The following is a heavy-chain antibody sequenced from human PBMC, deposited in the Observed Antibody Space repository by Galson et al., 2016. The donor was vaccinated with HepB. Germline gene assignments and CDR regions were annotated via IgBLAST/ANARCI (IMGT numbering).Heavy chain of an antibody. D-gene: IGHD3-16*01. CDR1: GFNFGDYA. J-gene: IGHJ4*02. Sequence: SLRLSCAASGFNFGDYAMDWVRQAPGKGLEWVSGISWNSGSVGSVDSVKGRFTISRDNAKNHVYLQRDNLGIEDTALYYCAKALRPHFGSGKDSWGQGVLVIVSS. CDR3: AKALRPHFGSGKDS. CDR2: ISWNSGSV. V-gene: IGHV3-9*01.